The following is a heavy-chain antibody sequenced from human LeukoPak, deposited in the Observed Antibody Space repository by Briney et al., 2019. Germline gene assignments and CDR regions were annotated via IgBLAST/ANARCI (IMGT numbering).Heavy chain of an antibody. V-gene: IGHV3-21*01. D-gene: IGHD5-24*01. CDR2: ISSSSSYI. CDR1: GFTFSSFW. Sequence: PGGSLRLSCAASGFTFSSFWMNWVRQAPGKGLEWVSCISSSSSYIDYADSVKGRFTISRDNAKNSLYLQMNSLRVEDTAVYYCVREGVIVEMATIPGYYFDYWGQGTLVTVSS. J-gene: IGHJ4*02. CDR3: VREGVIVEMATIPGYYFDY.